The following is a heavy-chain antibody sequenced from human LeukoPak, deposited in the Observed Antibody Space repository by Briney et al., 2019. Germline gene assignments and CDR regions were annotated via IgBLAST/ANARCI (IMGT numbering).Heavy chain of an antibody. J-gene: IGHJ4*02. V-gene: IGHV1-18*01. D-gene: IGHD3-16*01. CDR1: GGSFSSYG. CDR3: ARGPFHYDYVWGTAYYFDY. Sequence: ASVKVSCKASGGSFSSYGFSWVRQAPGQGLEWMGWISAYNGNTNYAQKLQGRVTMTTDTSTSTAYMELRSLRSDDTAVYYCARGPFHYDYVWGTAYYFDYWGQGTLVTVSS. CDR2: ISAYNGNT.